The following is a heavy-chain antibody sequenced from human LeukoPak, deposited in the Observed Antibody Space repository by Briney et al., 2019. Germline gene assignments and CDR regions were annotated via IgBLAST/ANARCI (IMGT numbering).Heavy chain of an antibody. CDR1: GFTFSSYS. D-gene: IGHD6-13*01. V-gene: IGHV3-21*01. CDR3: ASIAAAGNFDY. Sequence: PGGSLRLSCAASGFTFSSYSMNWVRQAPGKGLEWVSSISSSSSYIYYADSVKGRFTISRDNAKNSLYLQMNSLRAEDTAVYYCASIAAAGNFDYWGQGTLSPSPQ. CDR2: ISSSSSYI. J-gene: IGHJ4*02.